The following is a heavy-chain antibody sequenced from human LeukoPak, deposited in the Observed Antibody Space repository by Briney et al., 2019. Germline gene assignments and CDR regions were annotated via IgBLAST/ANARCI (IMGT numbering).Heavy chain of an antibody. J-gene: IGHJ5*02. Sequence: ASVKVSCKASGYTFSNYGISWVRQAPGQGLEWMGWISVYNGNTNYAQKVQGRVTMTTDTSTSTVYMELRSLRSDDTAVYYCARDIGYCSGGSCRYWFDPWGQGTLVTVSS. CDR3: ARDIGYCSGGSCRYWFDP. V-gene: IGHV1-18*01. CDR2: ISVYNGNT. CDR1: GYTFSNYG. D-gene: IGHD2-15*01.